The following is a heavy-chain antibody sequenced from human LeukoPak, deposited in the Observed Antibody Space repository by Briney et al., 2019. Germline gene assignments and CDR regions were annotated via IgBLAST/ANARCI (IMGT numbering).Heavy chain of an antibody. J-gene: IGHJ4*02. CDR1: GFTFDDYG. V-gene: IGHV3-20*04. Sequence: GGSLRLSCATSGFTFDDYGMSWVRQAPGKGLEWVSDINWNGRSTGYADSVKGRFTISRDDAKNSLYLQMNSLRAEDTALYYCARRDTVMVGFEYWGQGTLVTVSS. CDR3: ARRDTVMVGFEY. CDR2: INWNGRST. D-gene: IGHD5-18*01.